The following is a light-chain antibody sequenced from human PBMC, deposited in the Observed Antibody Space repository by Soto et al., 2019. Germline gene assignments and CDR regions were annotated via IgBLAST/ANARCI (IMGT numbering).Light chain of an antibody. CDR2: DAS. CDR3: QQCSSSPLT. CDR1: QSVSSY. Sequence: IVFAAFPATLCLSPGERATLSLRASQSVSSYLAWYQQKPGQAPRLLIYDASSRATGIPAKFSGSASGTDFTLIISRLEPEDFAVYYCQQCSSSPLTFGGGAKVDIK. J-gene: IGKJ4*01. V-gene: IGKV3-20*01.